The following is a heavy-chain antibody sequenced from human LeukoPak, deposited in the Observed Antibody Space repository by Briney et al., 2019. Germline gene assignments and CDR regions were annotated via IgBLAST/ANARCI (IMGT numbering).Heavy chain of an antibody. Sequence: GGSLRLSCAASGFTFSSYGMSWVRQAPGKGLEWVSAISGSGGSTYYADSVKGRFTISRDNAKNSLYLQMNSLRAEDTALYYCARVVSGAANDYWGQGTLVTVSS. CDR2: ISGSGGST. D-gene: IGHD7-27*01. CDR1: GFTFSSYG. CDR3: ARVVSGAANDY. V-gene: IGHV3-23*01. J-gene: IGHJ4*02.